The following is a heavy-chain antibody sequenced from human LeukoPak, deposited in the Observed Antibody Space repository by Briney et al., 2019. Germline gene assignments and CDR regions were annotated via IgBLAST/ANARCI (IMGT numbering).Heavy chain of an antibody. CDR3: AGDRTAAGLFDY. CDR1: GGSISSYY. J-gene: IGHJ4*02. Sequence: SETLSLTCTVSGGSISSYYWSWIRQPPGEGLEWIGYIYYSGSTNYNPSLKSRVTISVDTSKNQFSLKLSSVTAADTAVYYCAGDRTAAGLFDYWGQGTLVTVSS. V-gene: IGHV4-59*01. D-gene: IGHD6-13*01. CDR2: IYYSGST.